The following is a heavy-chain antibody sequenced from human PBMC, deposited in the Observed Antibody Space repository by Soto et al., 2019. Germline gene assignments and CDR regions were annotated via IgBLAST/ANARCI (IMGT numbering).Heavy chain of an antibody. Sequence: GGSLRLSCAASGFTFSSYDMHWVRQATGKGLEWVSAIGTAGDTYYPGSVKGRFTISRENAKNSSYLQMNSLRVEDTAIYFCARDSTLVPDGDLDYLDVWGKGTTVTVSS. D-gene: IGHD3-3*02. CDR1: GFTFSSYD. CDR3: ARDSTLVPDGDLDYLDV. J-gene: IGHJ6*03. CDR2: IGTAGDT. V-gene: IGHV3-13*01.